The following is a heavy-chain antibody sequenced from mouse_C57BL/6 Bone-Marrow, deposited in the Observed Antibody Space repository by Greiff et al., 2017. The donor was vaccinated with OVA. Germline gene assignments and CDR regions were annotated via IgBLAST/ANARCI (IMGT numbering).Heavy chain of an antibody. CDR3: TTGGSSGWYFDV. J-gene: IGHJ1*03. CDR1: GFNIKDDY. Sequence: EVKLQQSGAELVRPGASVKLSCTASGFNIKDDYMHWVKQRPEQGLEWIGWIDPENGDTEYASKFQGKATITADTSSNTAYLQLSSLTSEDTAVYYCTTGGSSGWYFDVWGTGTTVTVSS. CDR2: IDPENGDT. D-gene: IGHD1-1*01. V-gene: IGHV14-4*01.